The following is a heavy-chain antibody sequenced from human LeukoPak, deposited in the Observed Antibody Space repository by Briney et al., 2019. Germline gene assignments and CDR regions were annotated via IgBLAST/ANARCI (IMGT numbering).Heavy chain of an antibody. D-gene: IGHD5-24*01. V-gene: IGHV3-23*01. J-gene: IGHJ4*02. CDR3: AKSPSRDGYTRGGDY. Sequence: GETLRLSCAASGLSFSSYGMSWVRQAPGKGLEWVSAISGSGGSTYYADSVKGRFTISRDNSKSTLFLQMNSLRGEDTAVYYCAKSPSRDGYTRGGDYWGQGTLVTVSS. CDR1: GLSFSSYG. CDR2: ISGSGGST.